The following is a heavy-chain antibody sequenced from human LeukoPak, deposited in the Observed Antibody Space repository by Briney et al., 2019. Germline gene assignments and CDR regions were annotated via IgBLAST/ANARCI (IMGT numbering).Heavy chain of an antibody. D-gene: IGHD3-9*01. CDR1: GYTFTSYG. Sequence: ASVKVSCKASGYTFTSYGISWVRQAPGQGLEWMGWISAYNGNTNYAQKLQGRVTMTTDTSTSTAYMELRSLRSDDTAVYYCARDRAWSSDILTGILSHWGQGTLVTVSS. CDR3: ARDRAWSSDILTGILSH. CDR2: ISAYNGNT. V-gene: IGHV1-18*01. J-gene: IGHJ4*02.